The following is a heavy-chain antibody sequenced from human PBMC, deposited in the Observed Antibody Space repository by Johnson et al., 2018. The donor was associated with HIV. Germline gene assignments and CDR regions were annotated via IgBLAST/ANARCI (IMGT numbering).Heavy chain of an antibody. D-gene: IGHD3-16*01. CDR2: IYSGGST. Sequence: VQLVESGGGLVQPGGSLRLSCAASGFTVSSNYMNWVRQAPGKGLEWVSIIYSGGSTYYADSVKGRFTISRDNAKNSLYLQMNSLRAEDTAVYYCARDGAADNAFDIWGQGTMVTVSS. J-gene: IGHJ3*02. CDR3: ARDGAADNAFDI. CDR1: GFTVSSNY. V-gene: IGHV3-66*01.